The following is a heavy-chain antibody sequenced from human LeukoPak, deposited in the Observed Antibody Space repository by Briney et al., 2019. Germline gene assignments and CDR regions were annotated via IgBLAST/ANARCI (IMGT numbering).Heavy chain of an antibody. V-gene: IGHV1-69*05. J-gene: IGHJ6*02. CDR3: ARSVVTPLDYYYYYGMDV. Sequence: SVKVSCKASGGTFSSYAISWVRQAPGQGLEWMGGIIPIFGTANYAQKFQGRVTITTDESTSTAYMELSSLRSEDTAVYYCARSVVTPLDYYYYYGMDVWGQGTTVTVSS. CDR2: IIPIFGTA. CDR1: GGTFSSYA. D-gene: IGHD4-23*01.